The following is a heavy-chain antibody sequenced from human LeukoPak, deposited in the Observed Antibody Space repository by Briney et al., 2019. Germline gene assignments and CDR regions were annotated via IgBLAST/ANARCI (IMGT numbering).Heavy chain of an antibody. Sequence: PGGSLRLSCAASGFTFSSYWMSWFRRAPGKGLEWVTNINQDGSGKYFMDFVNRRFSISGDNAKNSLYLQMNSLRAEDTAVYYCARDGVYCSSTSCVYYYYYGMDVWGQGTTVTVSS. CDR2: INQDGSGK. V-gene: IGHV3-7*01. J-gene: IGHJ6*02. CDR3: ARDGVYCSSTSCVYYYYYGMDV. D-gene: IGHD2-2*01. CDR1: GFTFSSYW.